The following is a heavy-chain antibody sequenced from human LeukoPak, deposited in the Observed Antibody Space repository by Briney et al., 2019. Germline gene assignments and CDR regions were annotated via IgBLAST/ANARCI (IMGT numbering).Heavy chain of an antibody. J-gene: IGHJ4*02. V-gene: IGHV1-18*01. Sequence: GASVKVSCKTSGYRFSDYGISWVRQAPGQGLQWMGWINTYNGNTENAQSLQGRATMTIDTATATAYLELRSPVSDDTAVYYCARDLGEGARRDLDFWGQGTLVTVSS. CDR2: INTYNGNT. D-gene: IGHD1-26*01. CDR1: GYRFSDYG. CDR3: ARDLGEGARRDLDF.